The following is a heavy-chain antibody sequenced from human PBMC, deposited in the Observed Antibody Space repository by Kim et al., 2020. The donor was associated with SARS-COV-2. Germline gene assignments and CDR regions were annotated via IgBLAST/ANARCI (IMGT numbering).Heavy chain of an antibody. J-gene: IGHJ4*02. Sequence: PSLKSRVTISVDTSKNQFSLKLSSVTAADTAVYYCAREGDSSGYYKPFDYWGQGTLVTVSS. CDR3: AREGDSSGYYKPFDY. D-gene: IGHD3-22*01. V-gene: IGHV4-59*01.